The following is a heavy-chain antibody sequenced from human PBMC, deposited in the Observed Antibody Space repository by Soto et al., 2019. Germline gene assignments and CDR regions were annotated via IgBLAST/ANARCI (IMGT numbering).Heavy chain of an antibody. D-gene: IGHD4-17*01. CDR3: ARERYGDYGRVTFDI. V-gene: IGHV6-1*01. CDR2: TYYRSKWYN. J-gene: IGHJ3*02. CDR1: GYSVSNNSAA. Sequence: SQTLSLPCAISGYSVSNNSAALNWIRQSPSRGLEWLGRTYYRSKWYNDFAVSVKSRIIINPETSKNEFSLQLNSVTPEDTAEYYCARERYGDYGRVTFDIWGQGTMVTVSS.